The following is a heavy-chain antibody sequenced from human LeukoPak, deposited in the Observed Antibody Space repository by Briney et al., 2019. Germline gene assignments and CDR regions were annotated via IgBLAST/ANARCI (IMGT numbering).Heavy chain of an antibody. Sequence: GGSLRLSCAASGFTFSSYSMNWVRQAPGKGLEWVSSISSSSSYIYYADSVKGRFTISRDNAKNSLYLQMNSLRAEDTAVYYCASFVPTVTTQGEVLGYWGQGTLVTVSS. CDR1: GFTFSSYS. D-gene: IGHD4-17*01. J-gene: IGHJ4*02. CDR3: ASFVPTVTTQGEVLGY. V-gene: IGHV3-21*01. CDR2: ISSSSSYI.